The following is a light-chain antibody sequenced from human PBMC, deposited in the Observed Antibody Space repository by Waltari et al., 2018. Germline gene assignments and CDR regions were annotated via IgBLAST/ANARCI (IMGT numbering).Light chain of an antibody. Sequence: DINMTQSPSSLSASVGDTVTITCRASQTVSRYLNWYQQRPGEAPNLLIYTASNLQSGVPSRFSGSGSGTDFTLTINGLRYEDFATYYCQQSDGIPFSFGQGTKLEVK. V-gene: IGKV1-39*01. CDR2: TAS. J-gene: IGKJ2*03. CDR3: QQSDGIPFS. CDR1: QTVSRY.